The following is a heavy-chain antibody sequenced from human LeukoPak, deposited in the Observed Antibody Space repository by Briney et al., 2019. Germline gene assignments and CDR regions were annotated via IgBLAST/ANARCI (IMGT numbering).Heavy chain of an antibody. J-gene: IGHJ4*02. CDR1: GYSFTSYW. Sequence: GESLKISCKGSGYSFTSYWIGWVRQMPGKGLEWMGIIYPGDSDTRYSPSFQGQVTISADKSTSTAYLQWSSLKASDTAMYYCARARIAVAGTFDYWGQGTLVTVSS. D-gene: IGHD6-19*01. V-gene: IGHV5-51*01. CDR2: IYPGDSDT. CDR3: ARARIAVAGTFDY.